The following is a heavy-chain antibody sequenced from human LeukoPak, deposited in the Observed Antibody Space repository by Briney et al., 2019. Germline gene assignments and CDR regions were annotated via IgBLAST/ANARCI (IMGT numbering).Heavy chain of an antibody. J-gene: IGHJ6*03. CDR2: MNPNSGNT. Sequence: ASVKVSCKASGYTFTSYDINWVRQATGQGPEWMGWMNPNSGNTGYAQKFQGRVTMTRNTSISTAYMELSSLRSEDTAVYYCARGNCDFWCGYTPDYYYYYMDVWGKGTTVTVSS. V-gene: IGHV1-8*01. CDR3: ARGNCDFWCGYTPDYYYYYMDV. D-gene: IGHD3-3*01. CDR1: GYTFTSYD.